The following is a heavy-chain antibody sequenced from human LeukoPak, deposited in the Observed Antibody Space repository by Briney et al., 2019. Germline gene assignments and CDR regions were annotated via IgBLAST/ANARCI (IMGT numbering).Heavy chain of an antibody. J-gene: IGHJ4*02. V-gene: IGHV4-34*01. Sequence: PSETLSLTCAVYGGSFSGYYWSWIRQPPGKGLEWIGEINHSGSTNYNPSLKSRVTISVDTSKNQFSLKLSSVTAADTAVYYCARGLSDGYEYYFDYWGQGTLVTVSS. D-gene: IGHD5-12*01. CDR1: GGSFSGYY. CDR2: INHSGST. CDR3: ARGLSDGYEYYFDY.